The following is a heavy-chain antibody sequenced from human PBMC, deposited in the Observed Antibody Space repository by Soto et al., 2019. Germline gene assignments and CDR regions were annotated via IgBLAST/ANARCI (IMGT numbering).Heavy chain of an antibody. D-gene: IGHD2-15*01. CDR3: VLVGAAGGLDY. CDR2: IIPIFGTA. J-gene: IGHJ4*02. CDR1: GGRFSSYA. V-gene: IGHV1-69*13. Sequence: SVKVSCAASGGRFSSYAISWVRQAPGQGLEWMGGIIPIFGTANYAQKFQGRVTITADESTSTAYMELSSLRSEDTAVYYCVLVGAAGGLDYWGQGTLVTVSS.